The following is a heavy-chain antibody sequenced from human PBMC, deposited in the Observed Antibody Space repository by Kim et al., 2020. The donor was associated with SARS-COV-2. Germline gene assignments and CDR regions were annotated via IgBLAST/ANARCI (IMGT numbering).Heavy chain of an antibody. Sequence: AQGFTGRFVFSLDTSVSTAYLQISSLKAEDTAVYYCARDEGMDYKYGMDVWGQGTTVTVSS. J-gene: IGHJ6*02. D-gene: IGHD3-10*01. V-gene: IGHV7-4-1*02. CDR3: ARDEGMDYKYGMDV.